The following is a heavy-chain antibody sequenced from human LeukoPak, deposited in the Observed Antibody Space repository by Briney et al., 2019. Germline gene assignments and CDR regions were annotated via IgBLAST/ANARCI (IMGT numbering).Heavy chain of an antibody. CDR1: GYSFTDYY. V-gene: IGHV1-2*02. J-gene: IGHJ4*02. D-gene: IGHD5-18*01. CDR3: ARPVRGYSDGLAGDY. Sequence: ASVKVSCKASGYSFTDYYIHWVRQAPGQGLEWMGWINPNSGGTNYARKFEGRFTMTRETSIRTAYMELGWLISDDTAFYFCARPVRGYSDGLAGDYWGQGTLITVSS. CDR2: INPNSGGT.